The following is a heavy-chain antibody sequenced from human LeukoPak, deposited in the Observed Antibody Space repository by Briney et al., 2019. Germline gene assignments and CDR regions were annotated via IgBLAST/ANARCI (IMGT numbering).Heavy chain of an antibody. J-gene: IGHJ4*02. D-gene: IGHD6-13*01. CDR2: IYSGGST. CDR3: ARGIAAAPGMYYFDY. V-gene: IGHV3-66*01. CDR1: GFTVSSNY. Sequence: GGSLRLSCAASGFTVSSNYMSWVRQAPGKGLEWVSVIYSGGSTYYADSVKGRFTISRDNSKNTLYLQMNSLRAEDTAVYYCARGIAAAPGMYYFDYWGQGTLVTVSS.